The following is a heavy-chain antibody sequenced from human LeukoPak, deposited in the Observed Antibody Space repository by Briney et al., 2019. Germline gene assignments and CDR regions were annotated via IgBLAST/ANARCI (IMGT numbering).Heavy chain of an antibody. Sequence: SVKVSCKASGGTFSSYAISWVRQAPGQGLEWMGGIIPIFGTANYAQKFQGRVTITTDESTSTAYMELSSLRSEDTAVYYCATDMHLGYCSSTSCYVYWGQGTLVTVSS. D-gene: IGHD2-2*01. CDR1: GGTFSSYA. V-gene: IGHV1-69*05. CDR3: ATDMHLGYCSSTSCYVY. CDR2: IIPIFGTA. J-gene: IGHJ4*02.